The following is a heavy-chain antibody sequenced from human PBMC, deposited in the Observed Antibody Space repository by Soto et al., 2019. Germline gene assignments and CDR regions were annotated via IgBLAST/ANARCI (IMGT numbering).Heavy chain of an antibody. CDR3: ANGGDGYFDSPDY. CDR2: ISGSGGST. D-gene: IGHD3-22*01. CDR1: GFTFSSYA. V-gene: IGHV3-23*01. J-gene: IGHJ4*02. Sequence: LSRASVKVSCAASGFTFSSYAMSWVRQAPGKGLEWVSAISGSGGSTYYADSVKGRFTISRDNSKNTLYLQMNSLRAEDTAXYYCANGGDGYFDSPDYWGQGTLVTVSS.